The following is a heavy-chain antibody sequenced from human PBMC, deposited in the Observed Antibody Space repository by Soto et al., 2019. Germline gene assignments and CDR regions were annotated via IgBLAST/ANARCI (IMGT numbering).Heavy chain of an antibody. CDR3: ARDHIYDFWSGYWSPSYYYHGMDV. J-gene: IGHJ6*02. Sequence: PGGSLRLSCAASGFTFSSYDMHWVRQATGKGLEWVSAIGTAGDPYYPGSVKGRFTISRENAKNSLYLQMNSLRAGDTAVYYCARDHIYDFWSGYWSPSYYYHGMDVWGQGTTVTVSS. V-gene: IGHV3-13*05. CDR1: GFTFSSYD. CDR2: IGTAGDP. D-gene: IGHD3-3*01.